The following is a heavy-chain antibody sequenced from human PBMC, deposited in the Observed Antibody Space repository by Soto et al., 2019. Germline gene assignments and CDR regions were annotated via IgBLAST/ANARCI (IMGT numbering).Heavy chain of an antibody. J-gene: IGHJ6*03. V-gene: IGHV3-48*01. CDR3: ARDSGGSGKSPDYYYYMDV. CDR1: GFTFSSYS. CDR2: ISSSSSTI. D-gene: IGHD3-10*01. Sequence: GGSLRLSCAASGFTFSSYSMNWVRQAPGKGLEWVSYISSSSSTIYYADSVKGRFTISRDNAKNSLYLQMNSLRAEDTAVYYCARDSGGSGKSPDYYYYMDVWGKGTTVTVS.